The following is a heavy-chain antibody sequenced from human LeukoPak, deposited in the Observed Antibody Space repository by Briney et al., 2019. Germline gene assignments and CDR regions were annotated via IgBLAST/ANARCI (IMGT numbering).Heavy chain of an antibody. D-gene: IGHD3-16*02. CDR1: GFTFSSYA. Sequence: GGSLRLSCAASGFTFSSYAMSWVRQAPGKGLEWVSAISGSGGSTYYADSVKGRFTISRDNAKNSLYLQMNSLRAEDTAVYYCARDYHYDYVWGSYRSPVLFDPWGQGTLVTVSS. CDR3: ARDYHYDYVWGSYRSPVLFDP. V-gene: IGHV3-23*01. CDR2: ISGSGGST. J-gene: IGHJ5*02.